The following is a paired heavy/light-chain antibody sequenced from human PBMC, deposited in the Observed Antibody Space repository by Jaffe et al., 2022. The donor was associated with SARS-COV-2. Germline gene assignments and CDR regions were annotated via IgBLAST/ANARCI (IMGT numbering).Heavy chain of an antibody. CDR1: SGSIGNYY. D-gene: IGHD2-21*02. Sequence: QVQLQESGPRVVKASETLSLTCTVSSGSIGNYYWGWMRQPPGKGLEWIGYIYYSGSTNYSPALKSRVTISIDTSTKQFSLRLTSVTAADTAVYYCAAGSRRGAVTAAGDFWGQGTLVTVSS. J-gene: IGHJ4*02. CDR3: AAGSRRGAVTAAGDF. V-gene: IGHV4-59*01. CDR2: IYYSGST.
Light chain of an antibody. CDR2: TTG. CDR3: LLYYGATQLWV. V-gene: IGLV7-43*01. J-gene: IGLJ3*02. CDR1: AGAVTSGYY. Sequence: QTVVTQEPSLTVSPGGTVTLTCASSAGAVTSGYYPHWFQQRPGQAPRALIHTTGVRHPWTPARFSGSLLGGKAALTLSDVQPEDEAEYYCLLYYGATQLWVFGGGTKLTVL.